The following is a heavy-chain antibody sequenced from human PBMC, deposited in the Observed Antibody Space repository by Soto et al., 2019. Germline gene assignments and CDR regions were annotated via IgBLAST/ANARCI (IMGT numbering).Heavy chain of an antibody. CDR3: ARRRGWHEFDI. D-gene: IGHD6-19*01. V-gene: IGHV3-74*01. J-gene: IGHJ3*02. Sequence: EVQLVEPGGCLVQPGGYLRLACAASGFTVSSDWMHWVRQAPGKGLVWVSRSNSDGSSTSYAESVKGRSTISRDNAKKTVYLQMNSLRAEDTADYYCARRRGWHEFDIWGQGTMVTVSS. CDR2: SNSDGSST. CDR1: GFTVSSDW.